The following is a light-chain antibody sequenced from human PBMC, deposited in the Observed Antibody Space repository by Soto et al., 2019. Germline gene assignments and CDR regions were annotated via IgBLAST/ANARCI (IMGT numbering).Light chain of an antibody. V-gene: IGLV2-14*03. Sequence: QSALTQPASVSGSPGQSITISCTGTSSDVGGFNSVSWYQLRPGTAPKLILYDVVDRPSGVSYRFSGSKSGNTASLTIAVLQAADEADYFGSSYTSTMTNVFGSGTKVTVL. CDR2: DVV. CDR3: SSYTSTMTNV. CDR1: SSDVGGFNS. J-gene: IGLJ1*01.